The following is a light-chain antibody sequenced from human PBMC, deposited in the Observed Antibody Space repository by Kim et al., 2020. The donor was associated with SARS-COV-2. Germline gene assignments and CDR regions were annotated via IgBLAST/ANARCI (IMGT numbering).Light chain of an antibody. CDR2: DAY. CDR1: QDISNY. V-gene: IGKV1-33*01. Sequence: DIQMTQSPSSLAASVGDRVTITCQASQDISNYVNWYQQKPGKAPKLLIYDAYKLETGVPSRFSGSGSVTDFTFTISSLQPEDIATYYRQQYDSLPYTFGQGTKLEI. J-gene: IGKJ2*01. CDR3: QQYDSLPYT.